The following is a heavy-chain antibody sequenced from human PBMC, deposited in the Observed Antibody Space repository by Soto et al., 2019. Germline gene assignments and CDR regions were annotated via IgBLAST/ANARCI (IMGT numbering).Heavy chain of an antibody. CDR2: IYYSGST. J-gene: IGHJ4*02. CDR3: ARELNDSSGYHLDY. D-gene: IGHD3-22*01. V-gene: IGHV4-30-4*01. CDR1: GGSISSGDYY. Sequence: ASETLSLTCTVSGGSISSGDYYWSWIRQPPGKGLEWIGYIYYSGSTYYNPSLKSRVTISVDTSKNQFSLKLSSVTAADTAVYYCARELNDSSGYHLDYWGQGTLVTVSS.